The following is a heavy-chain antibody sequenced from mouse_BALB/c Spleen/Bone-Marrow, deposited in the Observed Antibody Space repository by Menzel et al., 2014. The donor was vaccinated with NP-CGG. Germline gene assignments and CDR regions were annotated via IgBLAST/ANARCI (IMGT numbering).Heavy chain of an antibody. J-gene: IGHJ2*01. D-gene: IGHD3-3*01. V-gene: IGHV3-8*02. Sequence: DVKLQESGPSLVKPSQTLSLTCSVTGDSITNAYWNWIRKFPGNKIDYMGYISYSGNTYYNPSLKSRISITRDTSKNQFNLQLKSVTTEDTATYFCARGTGYYFDYWGQGTTLTVTS. CDR1: GDSITNAY. CDR3: ARGTGYYFDY. CDR2: ISYSGNT.